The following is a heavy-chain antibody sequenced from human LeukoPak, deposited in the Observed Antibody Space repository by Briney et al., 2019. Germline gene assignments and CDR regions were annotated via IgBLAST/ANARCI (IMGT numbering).Heavy chain of an antibody. Sequence: GGSLRLSCAASGFTFSSYSMNWVRQAPGKGLEWVSSISSSSSYIYYADSVKGRFTISRDNAKNSLYLQMNSLRAEDTAVYYCARPYLAGYFDWFPTTTHTSTRDDAFDIWGQGTMVTVSS. CDR3: ARPYLAGYFDWFPTTTHTSTRDDAFDI. CDR1: GFTFSSYS. V-gene: IGHV3-21*01. J-gene: IGHJ3*02. D-gene: IGHD3-9*01. CDR2: ISSSSSYI.